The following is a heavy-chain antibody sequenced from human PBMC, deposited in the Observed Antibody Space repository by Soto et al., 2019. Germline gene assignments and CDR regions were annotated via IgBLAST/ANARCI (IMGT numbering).Heavy chain of an antibody. CDR3: ASAAVTGTAGLDF. V-gene: IGHV1-2*02. Sequence: GGSVKVSCKASGYTFSGFYMHWVRQAPGQGLELMGWINPNSGGTKSAEKFQGRVTMTRDTSISTAYMELSRLTSDDTAVYYCASAAVTGTAGLDFWGQGTQVTVYS. D-gene: IGHD6-19*01. J-gene: IGHJ4*02. CDR1: GYTFSGFY. CDR2: INPNSGGT.